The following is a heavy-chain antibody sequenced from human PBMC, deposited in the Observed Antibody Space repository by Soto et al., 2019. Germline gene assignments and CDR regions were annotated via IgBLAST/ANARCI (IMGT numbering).Heavy chain of an antibody. CDR1: GGSISSSSYY. CDR3: ARLQEAPPVQFDY. D-gene: IGHD3-10*02. CDR2: IYYSGST. J-gene: IGHJ4*02. V-gene: IGHV4-39*01. Sequence: QLQLQESGPGLVKPSETLSLTCTVSGGSISSSSYYWGWIRQPPGKGLEWIGSIYYSGSTYYNPSLKSRVTISVDTSKNQFSLKLSSLTAADTAVYYCARLQEAPPVQFDYWGQGTLVTVSS.